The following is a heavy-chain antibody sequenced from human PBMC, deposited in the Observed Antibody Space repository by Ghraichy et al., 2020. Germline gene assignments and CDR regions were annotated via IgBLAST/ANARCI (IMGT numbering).Heavy chain of an antibody. CDR2: IYYSGST. Sequence: SETLSLTCTVSGGSISSSSYYWGWIRQPPGKGLEWIGSIYYSGSTYYNPSLKSRVTISVDTSKNQFSLKLSSVTAADTAVYYCARITGYSSSCIDYWGQGTLVTVSS. D-gene: IGHD6-13*01. J-gene: IGHJ4*02. CDR1: GGSISSSSYY. V-gene: IGHV4-39*01. CDR3: ARITGYSSSCIDY.